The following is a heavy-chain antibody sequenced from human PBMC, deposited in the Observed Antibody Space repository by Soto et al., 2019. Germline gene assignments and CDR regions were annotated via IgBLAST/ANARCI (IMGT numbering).Heavy chain of an antibody. V-gene: IGHV4-31*03. CDR1: GGSFSSGGYY. J-gene: IGHJ4*02. D-gene: IGHD3-16*02. CDR3: ARTTTYYDYIWGSYRPKDFDF. Sequence: QVLQQESGPGLVKPSQTLSLTCTVSGGSFSSGGYYWSWIRQHPGKGLEWIGYVFYSGTTYYSPSLNSRVSISVDTSKNQFSLSLSSVTAADTAVYYCARTTTYYDYIWGSYRPKDFDFWGQGTLVTVSS. CDR2: VFYSGTT.